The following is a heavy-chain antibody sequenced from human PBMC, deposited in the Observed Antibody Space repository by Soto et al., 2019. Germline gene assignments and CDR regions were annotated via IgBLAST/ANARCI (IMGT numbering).Heavy chain of an antibody. CDR1: GGSISSSSYY. D-gene: IGHD3-9*01. Sequence: SETLSLTCTVSGGSISSSSYYWGWIRQPPGKGLEWIGSIYYSGSTYYNPSLKSRVTISVDTSKNQFSLQLSSVTAADTAVYSCARLFSEVIRYFDWLLPSDAFDIWGQGTMVTVSS. CDR2: IYYSGST. J-gene: IGHJ3*02. CDR3: ARLFSEVIRYFDWLLPSDAFDI. V-gene: IGHV4-39*01.